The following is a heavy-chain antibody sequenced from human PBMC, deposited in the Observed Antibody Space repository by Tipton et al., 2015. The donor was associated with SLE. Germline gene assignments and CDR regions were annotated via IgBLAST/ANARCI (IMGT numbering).Heavy chain of an antibody. D-gene: IGHD6-13*01. CDR3: ARGLRADSTSHFDH. CDR1: GGSIFSHY. CDR2: VFYTGET. J-gene: IGHJ4*02. Sequence: TLSLTCTVSGGSIFSHYWSWIRQTPERGLEWIGYVFYTGETYYAPSLKNRVTISADTSRSQVSLNLRSVMAADTAVYYCARGLRADSTSHFDHWGPGTLVTVSS. V-gene: IGHV4-59*11.